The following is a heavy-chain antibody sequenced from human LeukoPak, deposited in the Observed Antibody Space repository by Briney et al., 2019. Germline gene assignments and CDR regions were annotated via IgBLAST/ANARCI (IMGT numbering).Heavy chain of an antibody. D-gene: IGHD3-9*01. J-gene: IGHJ3*02. CDR3: ARGAYYDILAGYETVDAFDI. V-gene: IGHV1-18*01. Sequence: GSVKVSCKASGYTFTRYAITWVRQAPGHGPEWMGRISVHNGNTNYAQKRQGRVSMTTDTSTTTAYMELRSLRSDDTAVYYCARGAYYDILAGYETVDAFDIWGQGTMVTVSP. CDR2: ISVHNGNT. CDR1: GYTFTRYA.